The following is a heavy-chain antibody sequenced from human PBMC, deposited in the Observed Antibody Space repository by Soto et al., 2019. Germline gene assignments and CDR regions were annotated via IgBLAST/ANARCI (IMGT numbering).Heavy chain of an antibody. J-gene: IGHJ6*02. CDR2: IYHSGST. CDR3: ARSNTYYDFWSGPYGMDF. Sequence: PSETLTLTCAVSGGSISSSNWWSWVRQPPGKGLEWIGEIYHSGSTNYNPSLKSRVTISVDKSKNQFSLKLSSVTAADTAVYYCARSNTYYDFWSGPYGMDFWGQGTTVTVSS. V-gene: IGHV4-4*02. CDR1: GGSISSSNW. D-gene: IGHD3-3*01.